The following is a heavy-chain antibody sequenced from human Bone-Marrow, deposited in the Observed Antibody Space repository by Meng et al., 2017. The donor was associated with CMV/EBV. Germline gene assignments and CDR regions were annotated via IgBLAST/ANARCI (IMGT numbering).Heavy chain of an antibody. V-gene: IGHV1-2*02. Sequence: ASVKVSCKASGYTFTGSYMHWVRQAPGQGLEWMGWINPNSGGTKYAQKFQGRVTMTRDTSITTAYMEVSSLRSEDTAVYYCARALGSSSPGAYYYYGMDVWGQGTTVTVSS. D-gene: IGHD6-6*01. CDR3: ARALGSSSPGAYYYYGMDV. CDR2: INPNSGGT. J-gene: IGHJ6*02. CDR1: GYTFTGSY.